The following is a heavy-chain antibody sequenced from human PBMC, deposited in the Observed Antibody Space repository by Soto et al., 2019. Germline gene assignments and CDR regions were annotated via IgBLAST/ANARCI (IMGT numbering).Heavy chain of an antibody. J-gene: IGHJ6*02. Sequence: PSETLSLTCTVSGGSISSSSYYWGWIRQPPGKGLEWIGSIYYSGSTYYNPSLKSRVTISVDTSQNQFSLKLSSVTAADTAVYYCAVFTYYYGMDVWGQGTTVTSP. CDR3: AVFTYYYGMDV. V-gene: IGHV4-39*01. CDR2: IYYSGST. D-gene: IGHD3-10*01. CDR1: GGSISSSSYY.